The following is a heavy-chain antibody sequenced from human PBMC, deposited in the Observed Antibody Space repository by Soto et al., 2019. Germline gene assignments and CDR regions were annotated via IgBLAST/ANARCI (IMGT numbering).Heavy chain of an antibody. J-gene: IGHJ6*02. CDR1: GGTFSSYA. D-gene: IGHD1-26*01. CDR2: IIPILGTA. CDR3: ASHSGSSPEGRYYYGMDV. Sequence: QVQLVQSGAEVKKPGSSVKVSCKASGGTFSSYAISWVRQAPGQGLEWMGGIIPILGTADYAQKFQGRVTITADESTSTAYMELGSLGSEDTAVYYCASHSGSSPEGRYYYGMDVWGQGTTVTVSS. V-gene: IGHV1-69*12.